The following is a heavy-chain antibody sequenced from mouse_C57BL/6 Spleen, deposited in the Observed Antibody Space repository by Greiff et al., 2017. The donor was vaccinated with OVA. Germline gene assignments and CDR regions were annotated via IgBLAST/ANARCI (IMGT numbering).Heavy chain of an antibody. J-gene: IGHJ2*01. CDR3: ARGGFITTVVVDY. Sequence: QVHVKQPGAELVKPGASVKLSCKASGYTFTSYWMHWVKQRPGRGLEWIGRIDPNSGGTKYNEKFKSKATLTVDKPSSTAYMQLSSLTSEDSAVYYCARGGFITTVVVDYWGQGTTLTVSS. CDR1: GYTFTSYW. V-gene: IGHV1-72*01. D-gene: IGHD1-1*01. CDR2: IDPNSGGT.